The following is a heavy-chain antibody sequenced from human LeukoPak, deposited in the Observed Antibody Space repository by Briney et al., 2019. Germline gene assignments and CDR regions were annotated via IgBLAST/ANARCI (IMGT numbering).Heavy chain of an antibody. J-gene: IGHJ4*02. CDR1: GYSFTSFW. CDR2: IYPGDSDT. CDR3: ARPYCSSTSCTKSSGY. D-gene: IGHD2-2*01. V-gene: IGHV5-51*01. Sequence: GESLKISCKGSGYSFTSFWIGWVRQMPGKGLEWMGIIYPGDSDTRYSPSFQGRVTISADKSISTAYLQWSSLKASDTAMYYCARPYCSSTSCTKSSGYWGQGTLVTVSS.